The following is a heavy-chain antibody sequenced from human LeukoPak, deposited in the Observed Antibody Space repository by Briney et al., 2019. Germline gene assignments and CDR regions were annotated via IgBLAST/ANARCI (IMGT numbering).Heavy chain of an antibody. Sequence: GGSLRLSCAASGFTFSSYGMHWVRQAPGKGLEWVAFIRYDGSNKYYADSVKGRFTISRDNSKNTLYLQMNSLRAEDTAVYYCAKGTAWGYYDSSGYDYWGQGTLVTVSS. V-gene: IGHV3-30*02. CDR1: GFTFSSYG. CDR3: AKGTAWGYYDSSGYDY. J-gene: IGHJ4*02. D-gene: IGHD3-22*01. CDR2: IRYDGSNK.